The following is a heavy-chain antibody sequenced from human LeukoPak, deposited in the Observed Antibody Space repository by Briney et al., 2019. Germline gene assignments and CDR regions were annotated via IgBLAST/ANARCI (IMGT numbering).Heavy chain of an antibody. V-gene: IGHV4-39*07. CDR1: GGSISNSGYY. CDR2: INHSGST. CDR3: ARAEIKLYNQRRYYFDY. Sequence: PSETLSLTCTVSGGSISNSGYYWSWIRQPPGKGLEWIGEINHSGSTNYNPSLKSRVTISVDTSKNQFSLKLSSVTAADTAVYYCARAEIKLYNQRRYYFDYWGQGTLVTVSS. D-gene: IGHD3-16*02. J-gene: IGHJ4*02.